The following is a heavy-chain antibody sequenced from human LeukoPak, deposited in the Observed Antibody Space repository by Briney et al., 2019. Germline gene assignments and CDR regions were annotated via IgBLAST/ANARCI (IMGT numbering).Heavy chain of an antibody. CDR3: ARDVDTAMVSNWFDP. D-gene: IGHD5-18*01. J-gene: IGHJ5*02. Sequence: ASVKVSCKASGYTFTSYYMHWVRQAPGQGLEWMGIINPSGGSTSYAQKFQGRVTVTRDTSTSTVYMELSSLRSEDTAVYYCARDVDTAMVSNWFDPWGQGTLVTVSS. CDR2: INPSGGST. CDR1: GYTFTSYY. V-gene: IGHV1-46*01.